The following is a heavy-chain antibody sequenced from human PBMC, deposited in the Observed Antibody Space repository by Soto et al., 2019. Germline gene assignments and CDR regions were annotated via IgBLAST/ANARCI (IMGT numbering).Heavy chain of an antibody. Sequence: QVQLQESGPGLVKPSQTLSLTCTVSGGSISSGGYYWSWIRQHPGKGLEWIGYIYYSGSTYYNPSLKSRVTISVDTSKNQFSLKLSSVTAADTAVYYCARVRGYYGSGSLISVDWFDPWGQGTLVTVSS. CDR3: ARVRGYYGSGSLISVDWFDP. V-gene: IGHV4-31*03. CDR1: GGSISSGGYY. CDR2: IYYSGST. J-gene: IGHJ5*02. D-gene: IGHD3-10*01.